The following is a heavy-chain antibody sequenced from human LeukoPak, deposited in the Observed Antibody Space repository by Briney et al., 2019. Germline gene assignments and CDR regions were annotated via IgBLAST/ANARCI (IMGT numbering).Heavy chain of an antibody. CDR3: ARVVEPSWFDP. CDR2: IYYSGST. V-gene: IGHV4-59*01. CDR1: GGSISSYY. D-gene: IGHD1-14*01. J-gene: IGHJ5*02. Sequence: PSETLSLTCTVSGGSISSYYWSWIRQPPGKGLEWIGYIYYSGSTNYNPSLKSRVTISVDTSKNQFSLKLSSVTAADTAVYYCARVVEPSWFDPWGQGTLVTVSS.